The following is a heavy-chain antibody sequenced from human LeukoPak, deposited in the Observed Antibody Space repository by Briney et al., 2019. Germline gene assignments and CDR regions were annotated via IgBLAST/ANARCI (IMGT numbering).Heavy chain of an antibody. CDR3: ARDAHCSSTSCYTPYRGYYYYGMDV. CDR2: INPNSGGT. D-gene: IGHD2-2*02. Sequence: APVKVSCKASGYTFTGYYMHWVRQAPGQGLEWMGWINPNSGGTNYAQKFQGRVTMTRDTSISTAYMELSRLRSDDTAVYYCARDAHCSSTSCYTPYRGYYYYGMDVWGQGTTVTVSS. CDR1: GYTFTGYY. V-gene: IGHV1-2*02. J-gene: IGHJ6*02.